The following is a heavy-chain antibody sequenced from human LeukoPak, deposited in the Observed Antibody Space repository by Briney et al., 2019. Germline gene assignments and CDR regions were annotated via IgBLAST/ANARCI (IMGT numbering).Heavy chain of an antibody. J-gene: IGHJ4*02. CDR1: GGSISSYY. CDR2: IYTSGST. Sequence: PSETLSLTCTVSGGSISSYYWSWIRQPAGKGLEWIGRIYTSGSTNYNPSLKSRVTMSVDTSKNQFSLKLGSVTAADTAVYYCASSRREMATAQFDYWGQGTLVTVSS. D-gene: IGHD5-24*01. V-gene: IGHV4-4*07. CDR3: ASSRREMATAQFDY.